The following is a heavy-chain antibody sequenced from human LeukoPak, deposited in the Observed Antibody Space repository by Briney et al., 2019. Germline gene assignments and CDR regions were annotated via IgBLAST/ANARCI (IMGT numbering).Heavy chain of an antibody. CDR1: GGSFSGYY. D-gene: IGHD3-16*02. CDR2: INHSGST. J-gene: IGHJ5*02. Sequence: SETLSLTCAVYGGSFSGYYWSWIRQPPGKGLEWIGEINHSGSTNYNPSLKSRVTISVDTSKNQFSLNLNSVTAADTAVYYCARHPSFDTFDPWGQGTLVTVSS. V-gene: IGHV4-34*01. CDR3: ARHPSFDTFDP.